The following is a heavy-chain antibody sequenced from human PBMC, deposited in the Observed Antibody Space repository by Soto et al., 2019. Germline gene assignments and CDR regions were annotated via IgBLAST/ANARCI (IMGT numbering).Heavy chain of an antibody. Sequence: PSETLSLTCTVSGCNISSYDWSWIRQPPGKGLEWIGEINYSGSTNYNPSLKSRVTISVDTSKNQFSLKLSSVTAADTAVYYCARAFGSGSYFPMKNWFDPWGQGTLVTVSS. V-gene: IGHV4-59*12. CDR3: ARAFGSGSYFPMKNWFDP. D-gene: IGHD3-10*01. J-gene: IGHJ5*02. CDR2: INYSGST. CDR1: GCNISSYD.